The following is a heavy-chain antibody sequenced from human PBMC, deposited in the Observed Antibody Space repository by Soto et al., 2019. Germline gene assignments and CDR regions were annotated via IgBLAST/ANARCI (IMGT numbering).Heavy chain of an antibody. CDR1: GFTVSRSY. D-gene: IGHD3-10*01. J-gene: IGHJ4*02. CDR2: IYSGGST. V-gene: IGHV3-53*01. CDR3: ARDSPEYGTGSPLES. Sequence: EVRLVEAGGGLMQPGGSLRLSCAGSGFTVSRSYMNWVRQAPGKGLEWLSIIYSGGSTKYVDSVKDRFTISRDTSKNTVYLHMDRLRAEDTAVYYCARDSPEYGTGSPLESWGQGTLVTVSS.